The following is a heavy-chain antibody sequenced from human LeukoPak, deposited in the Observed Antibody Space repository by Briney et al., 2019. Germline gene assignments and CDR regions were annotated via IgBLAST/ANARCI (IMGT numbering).Heavy chain of an antibody. D-gene: IGHD1-1*01. J-gene: IGHJ4*02. CDR3: TTDRDWNDPRDFDY. Sequence: SGGSLRLSCAASGFTFSNAWMSWVRQAPGQGLEWVGRIKSKTDGGTTDYAAHVKGRFTISRADSKNTLYLQMNSLKTEDTAVYYCTTDRDWNDPRDFDYWGQGTLVTVSS. CDR2: IKSKTDGGTT. CDR1: GFTFSNAW. V-gene: IGHV3-15*01.